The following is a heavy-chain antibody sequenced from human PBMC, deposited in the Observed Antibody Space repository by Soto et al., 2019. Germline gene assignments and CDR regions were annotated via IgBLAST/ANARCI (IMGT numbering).Heavy chain of an antibody. CDR2: FYSSGSI. D-gene: IGHD2-15*01. Sequence: KPXETLSLTCFVSGYFIGAGGYYWSWIRHHPGKGLEWIGSFYSSGSIIYNPSLRSRVSISVDMSTNQFSMSLTSVTAADTARYYCARGRSLKWNWFDRWGQGTLVTVSS. CDR3: ARGRSLKWNWFDR. J-gene: IGHJ5*02. V-gene: IGHV4-31*02. CDR1: GYFIGAGGYY.